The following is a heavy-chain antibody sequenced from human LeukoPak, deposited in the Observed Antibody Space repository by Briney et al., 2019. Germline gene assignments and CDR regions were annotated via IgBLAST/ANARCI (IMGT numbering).Heavy chain of an antibody. CDR1: GFTSSSYW. V-gene: IGHV3-7*03. Sequence: GGSLRLSCAASGFTSSSYWMSWVRQAPGKGLEWVANIKQDGSEKYYVDSVKGRFTISRDNAKNSLYLQMNSLRAEDTAVYYCARSVRRFNYYCYGMDVWGKGTTVTVSS. D-gene: IGHD3-3*01. J-gene: IGHJ6*04. CDR3: ARSVRRFNYYCYGMDV. CDR2: IKQDGSEK.